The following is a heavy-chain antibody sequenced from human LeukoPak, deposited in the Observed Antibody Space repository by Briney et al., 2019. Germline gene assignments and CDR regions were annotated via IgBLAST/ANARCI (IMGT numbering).Heavy chain of an antibody. D-gene: IGHD6-19*01. CDR3: ARAGSGWSFDY. CDR1: GGSISLYY. Sequence: AETLSLTCTVSGGSISLYYWTWIRQPPGEGLEWIGYNSSNGNTNYNPSLESRVTISVDMSKNQFSLRLSSVTAADTAVYYCARAGSGWSFDYWGQGTLVTVSS. V-gene: IGHV4-59*01. CDR2: NSSNGNT. J-gene: IGHJ4*02.